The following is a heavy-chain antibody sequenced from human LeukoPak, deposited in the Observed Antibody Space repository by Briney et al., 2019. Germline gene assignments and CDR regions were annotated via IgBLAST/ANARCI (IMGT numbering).Heavy chain of an antibody. CDR1: GYTFTGYY. CDR2: INPNSGAT. CDR3: ARDLGYCSSTSCYPPTD. J-gene: IGHJ4*02. Sequence: GASVKVSCKASGYTFTGYYMHWVRQAPGQGLEWMGRINPNSGATNYAQKFQGRVTMTRDTSISTAYMELSRLISEDTAVYYCARDLGYCSSTSCYPPTDWGQGTLVTVSS. D-gene: IGHD2-2*01. V-gene: IGHV1-2*06.